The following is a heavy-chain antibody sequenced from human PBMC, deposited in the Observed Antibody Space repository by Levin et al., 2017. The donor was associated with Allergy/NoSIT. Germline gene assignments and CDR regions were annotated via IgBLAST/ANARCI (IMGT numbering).Heavy chain of an antibody. D-gene: IGHD3-3*01. V-gene: IGHV1-18*01. Sequence: ASVKVSCKASGYTFTSYGISWVRQAPGQGLEWMGWISGYNGNTNYNYVQKFQGRVTMTTDTSTSTAYMELRSLRSDDTAVYYCARDRDLSGNYYTDAPKDYWGQGTPVTVSS. CDR1: GYTFTSYG. CDR2: ISGYNGNT. CDR3: ARDRDLSGNYYTDAPKDY. J-gene: IGHJ4*02.